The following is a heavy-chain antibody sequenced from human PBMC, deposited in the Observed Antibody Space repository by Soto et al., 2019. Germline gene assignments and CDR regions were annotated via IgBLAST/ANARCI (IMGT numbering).Heavy chain of an antibody. Sequence: ASVKVSCKASGYTFTGYYMHWVRQAPGQGLEWMGWINPNSGGTNYAQKFQGWVTMTRDTSINTAYMELSRLRSDDTAVYYCARAVVSYGDAFDIWGQGTMVTVSS. D-gene: IGHD5-18*01. V-gene: IGHV1-2*04. CDR2: INPNSGGT. J-gene: IGHJ3*02. CDR1: GYTFTGYY. CDR3: ARAVVSYGDAFDI.